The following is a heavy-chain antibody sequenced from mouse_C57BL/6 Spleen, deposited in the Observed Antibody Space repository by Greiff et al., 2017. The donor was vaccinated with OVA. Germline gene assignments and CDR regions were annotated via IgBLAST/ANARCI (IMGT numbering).Heavy chain of an antibody. CDR1: GYSITSGYD. J-gene: IGHJ1*03. CDR3: AREGVYYGSRYFDV. V-gene: IGHV3-1*01. D-gene: IGHD2-1*01. Sequence: ESGPGMVKPSQSLSLTCTVTGYSITSGYDWHWIRHFPGNKLEWMGYISYSGSTNYNPSLKSRISITHHTSKNHFFLKLNSVTTEDTATDYCAREGVYYGSRYFDVWGTGTTVTVSS. CDR2: ISYSGST.